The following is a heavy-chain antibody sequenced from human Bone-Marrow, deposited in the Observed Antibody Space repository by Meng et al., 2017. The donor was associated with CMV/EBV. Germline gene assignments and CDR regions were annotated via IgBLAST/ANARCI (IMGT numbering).Heavy chain of an antibody. CDR1: GFTFSSYW. J-gene: IGHJ4*02. D-gene: IGHD6-6*01. CDR2: IKQDGSEK. CDR3: ASSIAAHPVLFDY. V-gene: IGHV3-7*01. Sequence: GGSLRLSCAASGFTFSSYWMSWARQAPGKGLEWVANIKQDGSEKYYVDSVKGRFTISRDNAKNSLYLQMNSLRAEDTAVYYCASSIAAHPVLFDYWGQGTLVTVSS.